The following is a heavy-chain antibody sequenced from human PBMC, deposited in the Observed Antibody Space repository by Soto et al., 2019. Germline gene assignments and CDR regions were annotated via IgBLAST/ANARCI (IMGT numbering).Heavy chain of an antibody. CDR1: GGTFSSYA. J-gene: IGHJ6*02. D-gene: IGHD3-3*01. V-gene: IGHV1-69*13. CDR2: IIPIFGTA. Sequence: VKVSCNASGGTFSSYAISWVRQAPGEGLEWMGGIIPIFGTANYAQKFQGRVTITADESTSTAYMELSSLRSEDTAVYYCAEGLTDFWSGYSPYYYYYGMDVWGQGTTVTVSS. CDR3: AEGLTDFWSGYSPYYYYYGMDV.